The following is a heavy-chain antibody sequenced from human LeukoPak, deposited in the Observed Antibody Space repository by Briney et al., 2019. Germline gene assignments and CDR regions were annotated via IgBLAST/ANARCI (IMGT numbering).Heavy chain of an antibody. D-gene: IGHD2-2*01. J-gene: IGHJ5*02. CDR2: ISSSSTI. CDR3: ARGYCSSTSCYHGGWFDP. CDR1: GFTFSSYS. Sequence: GGSLRLSCAASGFTFSSYSMNWVRQAPGKGLEWVSYISSSSTIYYADSVKGRFTISRDNAKNSLYLQTNSLRAEDTAVYYCARGYCSSTSCYHGGWFDPWGQGTLVTVSS. V-gene: IGHV3-48*04.